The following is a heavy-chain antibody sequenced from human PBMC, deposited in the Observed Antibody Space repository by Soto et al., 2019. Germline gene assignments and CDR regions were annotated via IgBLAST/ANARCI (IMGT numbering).Heavy chain of an antibody. D-gene: IGHD3-9*01. CDR1: GDTFTTYD. V-gene: IGHV1-8*01. CDR2: INPNSGNI. Sequence: ASVRVSCKASGDTFTTYDINWVRQATGHGLEWMGWINPNSGNIGYAQRFQGRVTMTRDTAISTAYMEVSSLRSDDTAVYYCARVTERSPFDSLLLYYYSYGRDVCVQRTTGT. CDR3: ARVTERSPFDSLLLYYYSYGRDV. J-gene: IGHJ6*02.